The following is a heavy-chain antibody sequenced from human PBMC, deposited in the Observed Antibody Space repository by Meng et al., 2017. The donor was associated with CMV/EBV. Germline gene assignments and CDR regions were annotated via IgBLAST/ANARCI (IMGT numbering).Heavy chain of an antibody. Sequence: ESLKISCTVSDGSISSYYWSWIRQPPGKGLEWIGYIYYSGSTNYNPSLKSRVTISVDTSKNQFSLKLSSVTAADTAVYYCARANEHYDFWSGYYRAFDIWGQGTMVTVSS. CDR1: DGSISSYY. CDR3: ARANEHYDFWSGYYRAFDI. V-gene: IGHV4-59*01. D-gene: IGHD3-3*01. CDR2: IYYSGST. J-gene: IGHJ3*02.